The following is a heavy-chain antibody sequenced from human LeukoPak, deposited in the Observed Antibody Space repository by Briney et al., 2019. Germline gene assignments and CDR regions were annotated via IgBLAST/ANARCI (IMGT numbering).Heavy chain of an antibody. CDR3: AKWGDYDVLTGYYVSDY. CDR1: GFTFSNYA. CDR2: ITGSGGNT. J-gene: IGHJ4*02. D-gene: IGHD3-9*01. Sequence: PGGSLRPSCAASGFTFSNYAMSWVRQAPGKGLEGVSAITGSGGNTYYADSVKGRFTISRDNSKNTVFLQMNSLRVEDTAVYYCAKWGDYDVLTGYYVSDYWGQGTLVTVSS. V-gene: IGHV3-23*01.